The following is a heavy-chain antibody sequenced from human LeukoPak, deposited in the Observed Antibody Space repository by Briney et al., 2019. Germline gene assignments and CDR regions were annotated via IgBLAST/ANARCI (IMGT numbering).Heavy chain of an antibody. V-gene: IGHV1-3*03. J-gene: IGHJ4*02. CDR2: INAGNGKT. CDR1: GYTFTSYA. Sequence: ASVKVSCKASGYTFTSYAMHGVRQAPGQRLEWMGWINAGNGKTKYSQEFQGRVTITRDTSASTAYMELSSLRSEDMAVYYCARARGVNDYGDYWGQGTLVTVSS. CDR3: ARARGVNDYGDY. D-gene: IGHD3-3*01.